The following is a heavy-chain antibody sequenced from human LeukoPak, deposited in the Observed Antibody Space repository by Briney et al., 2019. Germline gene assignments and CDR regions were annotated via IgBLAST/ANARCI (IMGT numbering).Heavy chain of an antibody. D-gene: IGHD3-10*01. Sequence: SETLSLTCAIYGGSFSGYYWTWIRQPPGKGLEWIGEINHTGSTNYNPSLKSRVTISVDTSKNQFSLRLSSVNAADTAVYYCVGWGLSETYVIFDYWGQGTLVTVSS. J-gene: IGHJ4*02. V-gene: IGHV4-34*01. CDR3: VGWGLSETYVIFDY. CDR1: GGSFSGYY. CDR2: INHTGST.